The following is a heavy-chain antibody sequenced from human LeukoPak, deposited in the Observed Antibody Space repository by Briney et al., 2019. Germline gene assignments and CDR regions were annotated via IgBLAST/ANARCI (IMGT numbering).Heavy chain of an antibody. Sequence: GASVKVSCKAYDYTFTSYAVHWVRQAPGQRLEGMGWISGGNGNTKYSQKFQGRVTITRDTSASTAYMELSSLRSEDTAVYYCAREMADSTGWNSFDIWGQGTMVTVSS. CDR1: DYTFTSYA. D-gene: IGHD6-19*01. V-gene: IGHV1-3*01. CDR3: AREMADSTGWNSFDI. CDR2: ISGGNGNT. J-gene: IGHJ3*02.